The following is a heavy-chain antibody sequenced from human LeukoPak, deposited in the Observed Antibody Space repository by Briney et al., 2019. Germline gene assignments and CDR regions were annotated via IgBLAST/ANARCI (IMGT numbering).Heavy chain of an antibody. CDR1: GFTFNSYP. V-gene: IGHV3-23*01. CDR2: ISVSGGST. Sequence: GGSLTLLCADSGFTFNSYPMSWVRQAPGEGLEGVSNISVSGGSTYYADSVKGRLTISRDNSKNTLYLQMSSLRAEDTAVYYCARRRGDIDVFDIWGQGTMVTVSA. CDR3: ARRRGDIDVFDI. J-gene: IGHJ3*02.